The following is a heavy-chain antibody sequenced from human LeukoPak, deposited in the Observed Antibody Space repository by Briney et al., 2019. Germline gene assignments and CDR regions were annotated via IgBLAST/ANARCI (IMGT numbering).Heavy chain of an antibody. D-gene: IGHD4-17*01. Sequence: GGSLRLSCAASGFTFSSYSMNWVRQAPGKGLEWVSSISSSSSHIYYADSVKGRFTISRDNAKNSLYPQMNSLRAEDTAVYYCARGKYGDHDPFDIWGQGTMVTVSS. J-gene: IGHJ3*02. V-gene: IGHV3-21*01. CDR1: GFTFSSYS. CDR2: ISSSSSHI. CDR3: ARGKYGDHDPFDI.